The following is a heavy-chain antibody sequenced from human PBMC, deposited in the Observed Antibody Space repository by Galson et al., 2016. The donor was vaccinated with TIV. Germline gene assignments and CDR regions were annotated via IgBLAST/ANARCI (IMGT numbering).Heavy chain of an antibody. D-gene: IGHD2-2*01. Sequence: SVKVSCKASGGPFITQAISWVRQAPGQGLEWMGGIIPIFGTTNYAQKFQGRVTITTDESTKTAYMELNSLRSEDTAVYYCARTGSSAGCYFGPLNLFDPWGQGTLVTVSS. J-gene: IGHJ5*02. CDR2: IIPIFGTT. CDR1: GGPFITQA. V-gene: IGHV1-69*05. CDR3: ARTGSSAGCYFGPLNLFDP.